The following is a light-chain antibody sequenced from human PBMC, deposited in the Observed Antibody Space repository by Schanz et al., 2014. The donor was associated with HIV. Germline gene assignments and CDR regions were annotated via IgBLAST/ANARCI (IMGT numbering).Light chain of an antibody. CDR1: QSVSNN. V-gene: IGKV3-15*01. Sequence: EVVMTQSPATLSVSPGERATLSCRASQSVSNNLAWYQQTPGQVPRLLLYGASTRATGVPARFSGSGSGTECTLTISSLQSEDFAVYYCQQYNNWPPLTFGGGTKVEIK. CDR3: QQYNNWPPLT. J-gene: IGKJ4*01. CDR2: GAS.